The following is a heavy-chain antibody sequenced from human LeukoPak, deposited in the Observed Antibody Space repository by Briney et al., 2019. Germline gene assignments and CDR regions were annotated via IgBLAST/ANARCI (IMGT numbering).Heavy chain of an antibody. CDR2: ISYDGSNK. CDR1: GFTFSSYA. CDR3: ARDYYGILTGYSAFDY. J-gene: IGHJ4*02. Sequence: PGRSLRLSCAASGFTFSSYAMHWVRQAPGKGLEWVAVISYDGSNKYYADSVKGRFTISRDNSKNTLYLQMNSLRAEDTAVYYCARDYYGILTGYSAFDYWGQGTLVTVSS. D-gene: IGHD3-9*01. V-gene: IGHV3-30*04.